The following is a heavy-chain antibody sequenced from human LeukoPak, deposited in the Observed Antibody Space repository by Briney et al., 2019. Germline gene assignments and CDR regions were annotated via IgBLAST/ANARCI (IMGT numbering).Heavy chain of an antibody. CDR2: ISGSGDGT. Sequence: GALRLSCAASGFTFGSYAMSWVRQAPGKGPEWVSAISGSGDGTYYADSVKGRFTISRDNSKNTLYLQMNSLRAEDTAVYYCAKTGSSWYYFDYWGQGTLVTVSS. J-gene: IGHJ4*02. D-gene: IGHD6-13*01. CDR1: GFTFGSYA. CDR3: AKTGSSWYYFDY. V-gene: IGHV3-23*01.